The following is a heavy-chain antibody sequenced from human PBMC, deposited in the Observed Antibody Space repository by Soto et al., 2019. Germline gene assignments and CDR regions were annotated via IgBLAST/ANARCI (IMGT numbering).Heavy chain of an antibody. CDR1: GFTFNSYA. D-gene: IGHD2-15*01. J-gene: IGHJ4*02. Sequence: EVQLLESGGGLVQPGGSLRLSCAASGFTFNSYAMSWFRQAPGKGLEWVSAISGSGVSTYYADSVKGRFTISRDNSKNTLYLQMNSLRAEDTAVYYCAKDVCSGGTCYSPDYWGQGTLVTVSS. CDR2: ISGSGVST. V-gene: IGHV3-23*01. CDR3: AKDVCSGGTCYSPDY.